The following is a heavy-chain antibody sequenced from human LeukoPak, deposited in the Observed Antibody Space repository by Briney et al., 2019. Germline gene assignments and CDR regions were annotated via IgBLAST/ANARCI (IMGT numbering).Heavy chain of an antibody. D-gene: IGHD3-3*01. CDR2: ISTSTWTM. Sequence: GGSLRLSCVASGFTFSTISMNWVRQAPGRGLEWISYISTSTWTMYYTDSVKGRFSVSRDNARNSLYLQMNSLRAEDTAVYYCANWWGGELKRITIFGVAQDYWGQGTLVTVSS. CDR1: GFTFSTIS. V-gene: IGHV3-48*01. J-gene: IGHJ4*02. CDR3: ANWWGGELKRITIFGVAQDY.